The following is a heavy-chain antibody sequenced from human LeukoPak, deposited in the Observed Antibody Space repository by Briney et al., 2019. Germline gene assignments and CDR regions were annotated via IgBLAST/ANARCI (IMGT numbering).Heavy chain of an antibody. J-gene: IGHJ4*02. CDR2: INPNRGGT. CDR1: GYTFTGYY. Sequence: ASVKVSCKASGYTFTGYYMHWVRQAPGQGLEWMGRINPNRGGTNYAQKFQGRVTMTRDTSISTAYMELSRLRSDDTAVYYCARAPRVGATSVDYWGQGTLVTVSS. V-gene: IGHV1-2*06. D-gene: IGHD1-26*01. CDR3: ARAPRVGATSVDY.